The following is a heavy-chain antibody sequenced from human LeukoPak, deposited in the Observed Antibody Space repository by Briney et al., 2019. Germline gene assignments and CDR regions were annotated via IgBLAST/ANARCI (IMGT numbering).Heavy chain of an antibody. Sequence: ASVKVSCKASGYTFTGYYMHWVRQAPGQGREWMGWINPNSGGTNYAQKFQGRVTMTRDTSISTAYMELSRLRSDDPAVYYCARDRAVTTSLFFLGYYMDVWGKGTTVTVSS. D-gene: IGHD4-11*01. CDR1: GYTFTGYY. CDR3: ARDRAVTTSLFFLGYYMDV. V-gene: IGHV1-2*02. CDR2: INPNSGGT. J-gene: IGHJ6*03.